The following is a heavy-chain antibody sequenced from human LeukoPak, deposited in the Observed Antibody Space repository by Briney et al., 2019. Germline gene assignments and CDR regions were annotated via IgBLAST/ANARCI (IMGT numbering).Heavy chain of an antibody. CDR2: TYYRSKWYN. J-gene: IGHJ4*02. CDR3: ARALGSTDTYYFDY. V-gene: IGHV6-1*01. Sequence: SQTLSLTCAISGDSVSSNSAAWNWIRQSPSRGLEWLGRTYYRSKWYNGYAISVKSRIIINPDTSKNQFSLQLNSVTPEDTAVYYCARALGSTDTYYFDYWGQGTLVTVSP. CDR1: GDSVSSNSAA. D-gene: IGHD2-2*02.